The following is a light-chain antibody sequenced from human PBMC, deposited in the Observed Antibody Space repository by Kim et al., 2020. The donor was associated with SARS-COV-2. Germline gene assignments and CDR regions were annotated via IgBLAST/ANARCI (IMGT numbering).Light chain of an antibody. CDR3: QQYGTLPYT. CDR2: GAS. Sequence: EIVLTQSPGTLSLSPGERATLSCRASQSVNSRYLAWYQVKPGQAPRLLIFGASSWATGVPDRFSGSGSGTDFTLTISSLEHEDFAVYYCQQYGTLPYTFGQGTKLEI. J-gene: IGKJ2*01. V-gene: IGKV3-20*01. CDR1: QSVNSRY.